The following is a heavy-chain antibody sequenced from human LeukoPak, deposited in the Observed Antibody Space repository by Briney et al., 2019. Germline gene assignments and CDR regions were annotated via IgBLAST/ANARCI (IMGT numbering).Heavy chain of an antibody. CDR1: GYTFTGYY. CDR3: ARARYDILTGSLESYYFDY. V-gene: IGHV1-2*02. CDR2: INPNSGGT. D-gene: IGHD3-9*01. Sequence: ASVKVSCKASGYTFTGYYMHWVRRAPGQGLEWIGWINPNSGGTNYAQKFQGRVTMTRDTSISTAYMELSRLRSDDTAVYYCARARYDILTGSLESYYFDYWGQGTLVTVSS. J-gene: IGHJ4*02.